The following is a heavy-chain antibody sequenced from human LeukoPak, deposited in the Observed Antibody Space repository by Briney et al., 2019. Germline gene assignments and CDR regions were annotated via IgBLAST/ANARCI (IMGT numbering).Heavy chain of an antibody. CDR1: GFTFSSYG. D-gene: IGHD6-19*01. CDR3: ARERPLIAVANYAFDI. Sequence: PGGSLRLSCAASGFTFSSYGMHWVRQAPGKGLEWVAFIRYDGSNKYYADSVKGRFTVSRDNSKNTLYLQMNSLRAEDTALYYCARERPLIAVANYAFDIWGQGTMVTVSS. J-gene: IGHJ3*02. V-gene: IGHV3-30*02. CDR2: IRYDGSNK.